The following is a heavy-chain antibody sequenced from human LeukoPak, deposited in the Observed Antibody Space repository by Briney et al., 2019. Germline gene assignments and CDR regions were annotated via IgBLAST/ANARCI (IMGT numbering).Heavy chain of an antibody. CDR3: SRVFRGSSPPTRGY. D-gene: IGHD1-26*01. Sequence: GGSLRLSCAVSGFTFSSYAMSWVRQAPEKGLEWVSVITSDGGSTHYAASVKGRFTVTRDNSKNTLYLQMNSLRAEDTAVYYCSRVFRGSSPPTRGYWGQGTLVTVSS. CDR1: GFTFSSYA. V-gene: IGHV3-23*01. CDR2: ITSDGGST. J-gene: IGHJ4*02.